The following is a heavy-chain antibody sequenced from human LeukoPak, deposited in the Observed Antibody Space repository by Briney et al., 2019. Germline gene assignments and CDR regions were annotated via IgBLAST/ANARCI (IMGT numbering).Heavy chain of an antibody. CDR2: IASDGNNR. CDR1: GFTFSSYW. CDR3: ARGRPHGNDY. V-gene: IGHV3-74*01. D-gene: IGHD4-23*01. J-gene: IGHJ4*02. Sequence: PGGSLRLSCAASGFTFSSYWMNWVRQVPGKGLVWVSRIASDGNNRDYADSVKGRFTISRDNAKNTLYLQMNSLGVEDTAVYYCARGRPHGNDYWGQGTLVTVSS.